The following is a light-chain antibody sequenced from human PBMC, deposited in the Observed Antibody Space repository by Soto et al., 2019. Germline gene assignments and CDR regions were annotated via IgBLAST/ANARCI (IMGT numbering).Light chain of an antibody. CDR3: CSYAGSSDVV. Sequence: QSALTQPASVSGSPGQSITISCTGTSSDVVSYNLVSWYQQHPGKAPKLMIYEGSKRPSGVTNRFSGSKSGNTASLTISGLQADDEADYYCCSYAGSSDVVFGGGTQLTVL. V-gene: IGLV2-23*01. CDR1: SSDVVSYNL. CDR2: EGS. J-gene: IGLJ2*01.